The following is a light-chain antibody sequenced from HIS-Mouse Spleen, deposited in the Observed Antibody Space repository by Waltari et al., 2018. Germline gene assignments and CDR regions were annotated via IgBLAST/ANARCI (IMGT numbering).Light chain of an antibody. CDR3: SSYTSSSFNVV. V-gene: IGLV2-14*03. CDR2: DVS. Sequence: QSALTQPASVSGSPGQSITISCTGTSSDVGGYNYVSWYQQHPGKAPKLMIYDVSNRPSGVSNRFSGSKSGHTASLTISGLQAEEEADYYCSSYTSSSFNVVFGGGTKLTVL. J-gene: IGLJ2*01. CDR1: SSDVGGYNY.